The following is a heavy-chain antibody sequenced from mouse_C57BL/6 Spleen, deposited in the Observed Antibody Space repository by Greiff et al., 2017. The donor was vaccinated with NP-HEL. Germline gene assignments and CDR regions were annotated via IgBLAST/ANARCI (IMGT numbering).Heavy chain of an antibody. Sequence: QVQLQQSGTELVKPGASVKLSCKASGYTFTSYWMHWVKQRPGQGLEWIGNINPSNGGTNYNEKFKSKATLTVDKSSSTAYMQLSSLTSEDSAVYYCARSQAVRFYYFDYWGQGTTLTVSS. CDR3: ARSQAVRFYYFDY. J-gene: IGHJ2*01. V-gene: IGHV1-53*01. CDR2: INPSNGGT. CDR1: GYTFTSYW. D-gene: IGHD3-2*02.